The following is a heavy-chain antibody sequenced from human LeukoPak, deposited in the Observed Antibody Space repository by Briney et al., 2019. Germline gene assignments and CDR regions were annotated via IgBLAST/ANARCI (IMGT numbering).Heavy chain of an antibody. V-gene: IGHV1-2*02. Sequence: GASVKVSCKASGYTFTANYVHWVRQAPGQGLEWMGWINPNTGGTNYAQKFQGRVTMTRDTAINTAYMEMSRLRSDDTAVYYCARDLDLTIATPGVENHNWFDPWGQGTLVTVSS. D-gene: IGHD6-13*01. J-gene: IGHJ5*02. CDR3: ARDLDLTIATPGVENHNWFDP. CDR2: INPNTGGT. CDR1: GYTFTANY.